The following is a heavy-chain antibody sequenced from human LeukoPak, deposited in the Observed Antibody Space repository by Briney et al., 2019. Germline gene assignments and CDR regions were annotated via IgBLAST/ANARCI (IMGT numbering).Heavy chain of an antibody. D-gene: IGHD5-12*01. CDR2: ISDSGRSS. CDR1: GFTFSSNA. Sequence: GGSLRLSCSVSGFTFSSNAMSWLRQAPGNGLEWVSVISDSGRSSNYADSVRGRFTISRDNSKNTLYLQMNSLTADDTAVYYCAKSGYNGHARPHWGLGTLVTVSS. CDR3: AKSGYNGHARPH. J-gene: IGHJ4*02. V-gene: IGHV3-23*01.